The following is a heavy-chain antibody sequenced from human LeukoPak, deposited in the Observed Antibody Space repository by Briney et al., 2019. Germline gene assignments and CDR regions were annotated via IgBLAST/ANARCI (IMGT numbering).Heavy chain of an antibody. D-gene: IGHD1-26*01. V-gene: IGHV4-39*07. CDR1: GGSISSSSYY. J-gene: IGHJ4*02. CDR2: IYYSGST. CDR3: ARRRDRELDY. Sequence: SETLSLTCTVSGGSISSSSYYWGWIRQPPGKGLEWIGSIYYSGSTYYNPSLKSRVTISVDTSKNQFSLKLSSVTAADTAVYYCARRRDRELDYWGQGTLVTVSS.